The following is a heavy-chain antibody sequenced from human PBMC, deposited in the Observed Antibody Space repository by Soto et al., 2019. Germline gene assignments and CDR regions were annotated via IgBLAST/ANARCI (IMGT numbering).Heavy chain of an antibody. CDR2: ISYNGSNK. CDR1: GFTFSSYG. D-gene: IGHD2-15*01. J-gene: IGHJ6*02. V-gene: IGHV3-30*03. CDR3: ATELLRPGRAYGMDV. Sequence: QVQLVESGGGVVQPGRSLRLSCAASGFTFSSYGMHWVRQAPGKGLEWVAVISYNGSNKYYADSVKGRFTISRDNSKNSLYLQMNSLRAEDMAVYYCATELLRPGRAYGMDVWGQGTTVTVSS.